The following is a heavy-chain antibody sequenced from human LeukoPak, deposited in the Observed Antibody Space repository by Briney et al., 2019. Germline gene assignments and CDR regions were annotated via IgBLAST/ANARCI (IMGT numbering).Heavy chain of an antibody. CDR2: IIPIFGTA. D-gene: IGHD1-14*01. V-gene: IGHV1-69*13. CDR3: ARAYNVPDAFDI. Sequence: ASVKVSCKASGGTFSSYAISWVRQAPGQGLEWMGGIIPIFGTANYAQKFQGRVTITADESTSTAYMELSSLRSEDTAVYYCARAYNVPDAFDIWGQGTMVTVSS. J-gene: IGHJ3*02. CDR1: GGTFSSYA.